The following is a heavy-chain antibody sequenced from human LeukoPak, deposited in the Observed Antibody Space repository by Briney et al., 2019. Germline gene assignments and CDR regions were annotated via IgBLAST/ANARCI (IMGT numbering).Heavy chain of an antibody. CDR3: ARIPTRSGDYA. CDR1: GLSVRPSGMC. Sequence: RESGAALVQPTQTRTLPCTFSGLSVRPSGMCVSWIRQPQEKALEWLARIDWDDDKDYSTSLKTRLTISKDTSKNQVVLTMTNMDPVDTATYDCARIPTRSGDYAWGQGTLVTVSS. CDR2: IDWDDDK. J-gene: IGHJ5*02. D-gene: IGHD4-17*01. V-gene: IGHV2-70*11.